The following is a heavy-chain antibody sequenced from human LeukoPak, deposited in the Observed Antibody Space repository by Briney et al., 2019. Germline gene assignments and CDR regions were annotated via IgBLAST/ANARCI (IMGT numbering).Heavy chain of an antibody. CDR2: IYYRGST. V-gene: IGHV4-59*07. Sequence: SDTLSLTCTVSGRSISNYYWSWITQPPGKGLEWIGYIYYRGSTNYNASLKSRVSISVDASENQCSLKLTSVTAADAAVYFCARFEKYYGSNYHYLDYWGPGILVTVSS. CDR1: GRSISNYY. D-gene: IGHD2-21*01. J-gene: IGHJ4*02. CDR3: ARFEKYYGSNYHYLDY.